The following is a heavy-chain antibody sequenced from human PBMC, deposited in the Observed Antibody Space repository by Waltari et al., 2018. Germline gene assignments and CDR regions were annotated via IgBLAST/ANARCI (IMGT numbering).Heavy chain of an antibody. CDR2: LSPIFGTA. Sequence: QVQLVQSGAEVKKPGSSVKVSCKASGGTFSSYAISWVREAHGQGLEWMGGLSPIFGTANHAQKFQGRVTITTDESTSTAYMELSSLRSEDTAVYYCASLGYCSGGSCERWFDPWGQGTLVTVSS. D-gene: IGHD2-15*01. CDR1: GGTFSSYA. V-gene: IGHV1-69*05. CDR3: ASLGYCSGGSCERWFDP. J-gene: IGHJ5*02.